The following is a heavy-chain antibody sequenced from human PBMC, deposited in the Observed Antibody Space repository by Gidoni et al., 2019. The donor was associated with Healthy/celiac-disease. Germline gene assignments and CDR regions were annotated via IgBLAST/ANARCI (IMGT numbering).Heavy chain of an antibody. J-gene: IGHJ4*02. CDR1: GFTFSSYG. CDR3: AKELSTSHGLFDY. V-gene: IGHV3-30*18. D-gene: IGHD2-2*01. Sequence: QVQLVESGGGVVQPGRSLRLSCAASGFTFSSYGMHWVRQAPGKGLEWVAVISYDGSNKYYADSVKGRFTISRDNSKNTLYLQMNSLRAEDTAVYYCAKELSTSHGLFDYWGQGTLVTVSS. CDR2: ISYDGSNK.